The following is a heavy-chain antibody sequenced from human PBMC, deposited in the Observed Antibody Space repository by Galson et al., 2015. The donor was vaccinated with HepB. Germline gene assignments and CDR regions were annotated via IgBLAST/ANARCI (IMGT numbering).Heavy chain of an antibody. V-gene: IGHV4-34*01. CDR1: GGSFSGYY. CDR3: ARAGTRYDYVWGSYRPHGPFDY. Sequence: SETLSLTCAVYGGSFSGYYWSWIRQPPGKGLEWIGEINHSGSTNYNPSLKSRVTISVDTSKNQFSLKLSSVTAADTAVYYCARAGTRYDYVWGSYRPHGPFDYWGQGTLVTVSS. J-gene: IGHJ4*02. D-gene: IGHD3-16*02. CDR2: INHSGST.